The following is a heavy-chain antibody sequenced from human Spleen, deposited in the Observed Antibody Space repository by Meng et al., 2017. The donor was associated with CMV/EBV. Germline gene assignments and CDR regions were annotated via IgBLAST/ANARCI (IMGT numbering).Heavy chain of an antibody. J-gene: IGHJ6*02. D-gene: IGHD2-2*01. CDR3: ARGYCSSTTNCYGMDV. V-gene: IGHV3-30*12. CDR1: GFTFSSYG. CDR2: ISYDGSNK. Sequence: GGSLRLSCAASGFTFSSYGMHWVRQAPGKGLEWVAVISYDGSNKYYADSVKGRFTISRDNAKNTLYLQMNSVRAEDTAVYYCARGYCSSTTNCYGMDVWGQGTTVTVSS.